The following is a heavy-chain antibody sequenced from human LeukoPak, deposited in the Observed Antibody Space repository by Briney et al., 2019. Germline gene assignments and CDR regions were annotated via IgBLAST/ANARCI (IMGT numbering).Heavy chain of an antibody. V-gene: IGHV3-48*01. CDR3: ARDGWFGDYNWFDP. D-gene: IGHD3-10*01. Sequence: GGSLRLSCAASGFTFSSYSMTWVRQAPGKGLEWVSYISSASNTIYYADSVKGRFTISRDNAKNSLYLQMNSLRAEDTAMYYCARDGWFGDYNWFDPWGQGTLVTVSS. CDR1: GFTFSSYS. J-gene: IGHJ5*02. CDR2: ISSASNTI.